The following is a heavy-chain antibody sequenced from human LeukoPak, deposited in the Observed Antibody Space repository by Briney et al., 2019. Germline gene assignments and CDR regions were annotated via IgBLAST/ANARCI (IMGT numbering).Heavy chain of an antibody. D-gene: IGHD3-22*01. V-gene: IGHV3-53*01. Sequence: GGSLRLSCAVSGFTVSSSYMSWVRQAPGKGLEWVSLIYSGGGTYYADSVKGRFTISRDNSKNTLYLQMNSLRAEDTAVYYCATHMIVPVFDYWGQGTLVTVSS. CDR2: IYSGGGT. CDR3: ATHMIVPVFDY. J-gene: IGHJ4*02. CDR1: GFTVSSSY.